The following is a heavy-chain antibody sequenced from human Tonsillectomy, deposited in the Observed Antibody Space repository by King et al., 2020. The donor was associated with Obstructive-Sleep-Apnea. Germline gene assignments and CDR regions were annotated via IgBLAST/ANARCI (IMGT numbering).Heavy chain of an antibody. Sequence: VQLQESGPGMVKPSETLSLTCAVSGGSISSSKWWSWVRQPPGKGLEWIGEIYHSGNTNYNVSLKSRVTISVDKSKNQFSLKLSSGTAAGTAVYYCARVDFWSGYSDYWGQGTLVTVSS. CDR2: IYHSGNT. CDR3: ARVDFWSGYSDY. J-gene: IGHJ4*02. V-gene: IGHV4-4*02. D-gene: IGHD3-3*01. CDR1: GGSISSSKW.